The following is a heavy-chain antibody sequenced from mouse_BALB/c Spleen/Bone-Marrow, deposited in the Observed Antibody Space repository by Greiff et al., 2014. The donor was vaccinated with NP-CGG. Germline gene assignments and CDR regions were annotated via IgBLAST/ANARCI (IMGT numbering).Heavy chain of an antibody. V-gene: IGHV1-84*02. D-gene: IGHD3-1*01. CDR3: ANLGRYAMDY. Sequence: ESGPELVKPGASVKISCKASGYTSTDYYINWVKQKPGQGLEWIGWIYPGSGNTKYNEKFKGKATLTVDTSSSTAYMQLSSLTSEDTAVYFCANLGRYAMDYWGQGTSVTVSS. CDR1: GYTSTDYY. CDR2: IYPGSGNT. J-gene: IGHJ4*01.